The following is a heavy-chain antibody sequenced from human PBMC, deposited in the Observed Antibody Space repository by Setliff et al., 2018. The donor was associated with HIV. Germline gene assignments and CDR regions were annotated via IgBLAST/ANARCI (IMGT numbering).Heavy chain of an antibody. CDR3: ARSQETSVAATEI. CDR1: GASISDGTFY. Sequence: SQTLSLPCAVSGASISDGTFYWSWIRQPAGKGLEWIGHLYIRTGTTNYSPSLKGRVTISLDTSNNQFSLSLSSVTASDTAVYFCARSQETSVAATEIWGQGTMVTVS. CDR2: LYIRTGTT. J-gene: IGHJ3*02. V-gene: IGHV4-61*09. D-gene: IGHD2-15*01.